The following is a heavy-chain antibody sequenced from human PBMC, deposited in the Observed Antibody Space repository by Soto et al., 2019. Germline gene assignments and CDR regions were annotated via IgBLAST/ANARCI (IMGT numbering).Heavy chain of an antibody. V-gene: IGHV3-33*01. CDR1: GFTFSSYG. D-gene: IGHD3-10*01. Sequence: PGGSLRLSCAASGFTFSSYGMHWVRQAPGKGLEWVAVIWYDGSNKYYADSVKGRFTISRDNSKNTLYLQMNSLRAEDTAVYYCARDNLMVRGVIIKSSYYYSGMDVWGQGTTVTVSS. J-gene: IGHJ6*02. CDR2: IWYDGSNK. CDR3: ARDNLMVRGVIIKSSYYYSGMDV.